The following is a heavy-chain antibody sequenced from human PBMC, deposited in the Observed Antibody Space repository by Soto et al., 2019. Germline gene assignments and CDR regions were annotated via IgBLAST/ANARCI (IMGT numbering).Heavy chain of an antibody. CDR3: VRDSPIGSTFSGYDGIDY. J-gene: IGHJ4*02. CDR2: IIPPLDTT. D-gene: IGHD5-12*01. V-gene: IGHV1-69*08. Sequence: QVQLVQSGAEVKKPGSSVKVSCKTSGGTFSNDIITWGRQAPGQGLEWMGRIIPPLDTTNYAQKFQGRVTITADKSTGTAYMELNRLRSEDTAVYYCVRDSPIGSTFSGYDGIDYWGQGTLVTVSS. CDR1: GGTFSNDI.